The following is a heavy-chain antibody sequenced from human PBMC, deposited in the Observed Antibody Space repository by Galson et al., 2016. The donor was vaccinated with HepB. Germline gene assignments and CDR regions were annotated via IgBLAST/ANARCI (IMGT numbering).Heavy chain of an antibody. D-gene: IGHD1-26*01. CDR2: ISRSGDST. J-gene: IGHJ6*04. CDR1: GFTFSNYG. Sequence: SLRLSCAASGFTFSNYGMTWVRQAPGKGLEVVSSISRSGDSTDYADSVKGRFTISRANSKNTLSLQMNSLTADDTAIYHCVQGSTAPAVWGKGTTVTVSS. V-gene: IGHV3-23*01. CDR3: VQGSTAPAV.